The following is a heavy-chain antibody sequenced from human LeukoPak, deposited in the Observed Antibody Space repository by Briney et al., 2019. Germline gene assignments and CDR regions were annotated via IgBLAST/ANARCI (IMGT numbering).Heavy chain of an antibody. Sequence: GGSLRLSCAASEFTFSNYAMSWVGQAPGKRLEWVSVISGSGSSTYYADSVKGRFTISRDNSKNTLYLQMNSLRAEDTAVYYCAKSPYRFDVFDIWGQGTMVTVSS. D-gene: IGHD2-21*01. CDR1: EFTFSNYA. V-gene: IGHV3-23*01. CDR2: ISGSGSST. CDR3: AKSPYRFDVFDI. J-gene: IGHJ3*02.